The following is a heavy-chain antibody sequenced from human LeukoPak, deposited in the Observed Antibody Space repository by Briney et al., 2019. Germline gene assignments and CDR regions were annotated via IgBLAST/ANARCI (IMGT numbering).Heavy chain of an antibody. J-gene: IGHJ4*02. CDR2: IYYSGST. V-gene: IGHV4-59*01. CDR3: ARAGLRSFDY. D-gene: IGHD5-12*01. Sequence: PSETLSLTCTVSGGSISSYYWSWIRQPPGKGLEWIGYIYYSGSTNYNPSLTSRVTISVDTSKSQFSLKLSSVTAADTAVYYCARAGLRSFDYWGQGTLVTVSS. CDR1: GGSISSYY.